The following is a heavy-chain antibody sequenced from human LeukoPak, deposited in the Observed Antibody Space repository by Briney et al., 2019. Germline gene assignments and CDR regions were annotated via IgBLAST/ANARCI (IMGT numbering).Heavy chain of an antibody. CDR3: AKAKAVAGFPPDY. D-gene: IGHD6-19*01. Sequence: GGSLRLSCAASGFTFSGYAMSWVRQAPGKGLEWVSAISGSGGSTYYADSVKGRFTISRDNSKNTLYLQMNSLRAEDTAVYYCAKAKAVAGFPPDYWGQGTLVTVSS. CDR1: GFTFSGYA. CDR2: ISGSGGST. V-gene: IGHV3-23*01. J-gene: IGHJ4*02.